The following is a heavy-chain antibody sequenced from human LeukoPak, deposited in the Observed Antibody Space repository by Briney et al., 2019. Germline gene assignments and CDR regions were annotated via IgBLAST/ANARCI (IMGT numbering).Heavy chain of an antibody. Sequence: SETLSLTCTVSGGSISSYYWSWIRQPPGKGLEWIGYIYYSGSTNYNPSLKSRVTISVDTSKNQFSLKLSSVTAADTAVYYCARGGDYYYYMDVWGKGTTVTVSS. CDR1: GGSISSYY. CDR2: IYYSGST. V-gene: IGHV4-59*01. CDR3: ARGGDYYYYMDV. J-gene: IGHJ6*03.